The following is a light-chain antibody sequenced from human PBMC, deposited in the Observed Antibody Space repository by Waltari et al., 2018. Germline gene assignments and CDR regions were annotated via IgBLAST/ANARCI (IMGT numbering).Light chain of an antibody. V-gene: IGKV1-17*01. Sequence: DIQMTQSPSSLSASVGDTVTITCRARQGISSYLNWFQQNPGKATKHLIYAATTLQSEVPSMFSVSGSGTQFTLSISSLQPEDFAAYYCLQHNSYPYSFGHVTKMEIK. J-gene: IGKJ2*03. CDR3: LQHNSYPYS. CDR1: QGISSY. CDR2: AAT.